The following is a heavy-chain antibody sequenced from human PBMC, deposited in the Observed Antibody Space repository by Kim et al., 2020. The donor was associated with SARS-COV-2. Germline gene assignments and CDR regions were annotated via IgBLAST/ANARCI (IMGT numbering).Heavy chain of an antibody. J-gene: IGHJ5*02. CDR3: ARAIAPQEDTPADNWFDP. D-gene: IGHD6-13*01. Sequence: KSRVTISVDTSKTQFSLKLSSVTAADTAVYYCARAIAPQEDTPADNWFDPWGQGTLVTVSS. V-gene: IGHV4-59*01.